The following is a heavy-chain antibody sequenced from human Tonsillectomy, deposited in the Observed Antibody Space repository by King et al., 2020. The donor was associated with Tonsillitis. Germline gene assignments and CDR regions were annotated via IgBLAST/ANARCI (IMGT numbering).Heavy chain of an antibody. V-gene: IGHV3-23*04. CDR2: ISAGGGGT. CDR3: AKVNFDPKTPLFDS. CDR1: GLTLSSYS. D-gene: IGHD3-9*01. Sequence: VQLVESGGGLVQPGGSLRLSCAASGLTLSSYSMHWVRQGLGKGLEFISAISAGGGGTSYAESVKGRFTISRDDSENTLYLQMNSLRAEDPAIYYCAKVNFDPKTPLFDSWGQGTLVTVS. J-gene: IGHJ4*02.